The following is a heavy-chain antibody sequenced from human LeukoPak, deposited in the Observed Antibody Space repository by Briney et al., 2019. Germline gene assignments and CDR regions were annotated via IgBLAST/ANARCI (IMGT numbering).Heavy chain of an antibody. D-gene: IGHD3-22*01. Sequence: GGSLRLSCAASGFTFSTYGMDWVRQAPGKGLEWVAVIWDDGSNKYYADSVKGRFTISRDNSKNTLYLQMNSLRAEDTAVYYCARGPHYHHSTGHFSYWGQGTLATVSS. V-gene: IGHV3-33*01. J-gene: IGHJ4*02. CDR3: ARGPHYHHSTGHFSY. CDR2: IWDDGSNK. CDR1: GFTFSTYG.